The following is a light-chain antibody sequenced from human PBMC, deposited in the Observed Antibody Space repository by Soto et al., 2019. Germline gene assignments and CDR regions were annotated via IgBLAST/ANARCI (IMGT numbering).Light chain of an antibody. Sequence: QSVLTQPHSASGSPGQSVTICCTGTSXDVGGYDYVSWYQQHPGKAPKLMIYEVTKRPLGVPDRFSGSKSGNTASLTVSGLQAEDEADYYCSSYAGSDNPYVFGTGTKVTVL. CDR3: SSYAGSDNPYV. V-gene: IGLV2-8*01. CDR2: EVT. J-gene: IGLJ1*01. CDR1: SXDVGGYDY.